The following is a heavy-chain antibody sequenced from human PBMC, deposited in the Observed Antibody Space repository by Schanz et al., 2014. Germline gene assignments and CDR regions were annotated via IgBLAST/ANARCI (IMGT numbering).Heavy chain of an antibody. CDR3: ARSVGMVRRYFDS. J-gene: IGHJ4*02. Sequence: QVQLQESGPGLVKPSGTLSLTCAVSGGSISNANWWSWVRQPPGKGPQWIGEVYHSGGTNYNPSLKSRVTISLDVSKNQFSLRLNSVTAADTAVYYCARSVGMVRRYFDSWGQGNLVTVSS. V-gene: IGHV4-4*02. D-gene: IGHD5-18*01. CDR1: GGSISNANW. CDR2: VYHSGGT.